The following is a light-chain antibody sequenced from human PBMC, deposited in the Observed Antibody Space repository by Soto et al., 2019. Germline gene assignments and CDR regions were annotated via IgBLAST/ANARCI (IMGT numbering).Light chain of an antibody. CDR3: QQYNSYWT. CDR2: KAS. J-gene: IGKJ1*01. Sequence: DIQMTQSPSTLSASVGDRVTITCRASQSISSWLAWYQQKPGKAPKLLIYKASSLESGVPSRFSGSGSGTEFTLTISSLQPDDFAIYYCQQYNSYWTFCQGTKVEIK. V-gene: IGKV1-5*03. CDR1: QSISSW.